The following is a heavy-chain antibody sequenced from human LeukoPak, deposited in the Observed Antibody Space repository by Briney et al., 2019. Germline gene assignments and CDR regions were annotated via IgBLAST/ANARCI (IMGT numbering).Heavy chain of an antibody. D-gene: IGHD2-8*01. V-gene: IGHV1-2*02. J-gene: IGHJ4*02. Sequence: GASVKVSCKASGYTFTGYYMHWVRQAPGQGLEWMGWINPNSGGTNYAQKFQGRVTMTRDTSISTAYMELSRLRSDDTAVYYCARVFCTNGVCYASDYWGQGTLVTVSS. CDR1: GYTFTGYY. CDR2: INPNSGGT. CDR3: ARVFCTNGVCYASDY.